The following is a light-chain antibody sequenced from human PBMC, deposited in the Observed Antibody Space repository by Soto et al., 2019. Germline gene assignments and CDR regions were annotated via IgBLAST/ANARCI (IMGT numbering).Light chain of an antibody. J-gene: IGKJ5*01. CDR1: QSVSSN. Sequence: EIVMTQSPATLSVSPGERATLSCRASQSVSSNLAWYQQKPGQAPRLLIYGASTRATGIPARFSGSGSGTEFTLTISSLQSEDGATYYCQQYDKWPYTFGQGTRLEI. CDR3: QQYDKWPYT. V-gene: IGKV3-15*01. CDR2: GAS.